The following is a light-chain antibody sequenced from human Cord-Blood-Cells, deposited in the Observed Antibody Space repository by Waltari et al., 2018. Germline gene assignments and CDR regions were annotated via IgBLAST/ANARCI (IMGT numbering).Light chain of an antibody. CDR1: QSVSSY. CDR2: DAS. Sequence: EIVLTQSPATLSLSPGERATLSCRASQSVSSYLAWYQQKPGQAPRLLIYDASNRATGIPARFSGSGSGTDCTLTISSLEPEDCAVYYCQQRSNWPLTFGPGTKVDIK. V-gene: IGKV3-11*01. CDR3: QQRSNWPLT. J-gene: IGKJ3*01.